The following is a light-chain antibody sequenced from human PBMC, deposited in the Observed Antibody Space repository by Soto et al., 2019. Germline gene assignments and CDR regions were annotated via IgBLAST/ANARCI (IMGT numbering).Light chain of an antibody. CDR1: QSIISR. CDR3: QQYNSYWA. V-gene: IGKV1-5*01. J-gene: IGKJ1*01. CDR2: DAS. Sequence: EIQMTQSPSTLSASVGDRVTITCRASQSIISRLTWYQQKPGNAPKLLIYDASSLESGVPSRFSGSGSGTEFTLTISSLQPDDSATYYCQQYNSYWAFGQGTMVDI.